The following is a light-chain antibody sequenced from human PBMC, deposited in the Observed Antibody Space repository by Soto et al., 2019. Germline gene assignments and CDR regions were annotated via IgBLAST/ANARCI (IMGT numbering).Light chain of an antibody. CDR3: PHYGSSPLVT. V-gene: IGKV3-20*01. J-gene: IGKJ5*01. CDR1: QSVSSSY. Sequence: EIVLTQSPGTLSLSPGERATLSCRASQSVSSSYVAWYQQRPGQAPRLLIYGTSSRATGIPDRFSGSGSGTDFTLTISRLKPEDFAVYYCPHYGSSPLVTFGQGTRLEIK. CDR2: GTS.